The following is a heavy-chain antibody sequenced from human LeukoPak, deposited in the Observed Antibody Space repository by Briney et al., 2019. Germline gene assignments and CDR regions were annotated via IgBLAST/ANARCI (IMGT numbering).Heavy chain of an antibody. CDR1: GFTFSSYW. D-gene: IGHD7-27*01. J-gene: IGHJ4*02. V-gene: IGHV3-7*01. CDR2: IKQDGSEK. CDR3: ARDYVWGSSESDY. Sequence: GGSLRLCCAASGFTFSSYWMSWVRQAPGKGLEGVANIKQDGSEKYYVDSVKGRFTISRDNAKNSLYLHMNSLRVEDTAIYYCARDYVWGSSESDYWGQGTLVTVSS.